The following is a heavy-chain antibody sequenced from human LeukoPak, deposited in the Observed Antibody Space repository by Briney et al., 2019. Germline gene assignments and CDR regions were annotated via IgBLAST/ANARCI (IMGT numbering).Heavy chain of an antibody. V-gene: IGHV1-46*01. CDR3: ARASVGAYAFDI. CDR2: INPSGGST. Sequence: ASVKVSCKASGYTFTSYYMHWVRQAPGQGLEWMGIINPSGGSTSYAQKFQGRVTMTRDTSTSTAYMELRSLRSDDTAVYYCARASVGAYAFDIWGQGTMVTVSS. J-gene: IGHJ3*02. D-gene: IGHD1-26*01. CDR1: GYTFTSYY.